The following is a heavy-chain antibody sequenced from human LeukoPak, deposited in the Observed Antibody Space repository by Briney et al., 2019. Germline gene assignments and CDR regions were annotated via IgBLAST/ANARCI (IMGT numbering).Heavy chain of an antibody. D-gene: IGHD3-22*01. CDR3: ARENYYDHRYACDI. CDR1: GFTFSSYW. Sequence: GSLRLSCAASGFTFSSYWTSWVRQAPAKGQERVANIKQDGSEKYYVDSVKGSFPIARNNAKNSLYLQMNSLRAEDTAVYYCARENYYDHRYACDIRGQGTMVTVSS. J-gene: IGHJ3*02. V-gene: IGHV3-7*01. CDR2: IKQDGSEK.